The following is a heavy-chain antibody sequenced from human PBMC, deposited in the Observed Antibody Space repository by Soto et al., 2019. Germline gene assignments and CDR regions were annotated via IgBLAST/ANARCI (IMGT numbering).Heavy chain of an antibody. CDR2: ISSSSSTI. V-gene: IGHV3-48*02. CDR3: XRDLMVRGPYYYYGMDV. J-gene: IGHJ6*02. D-gene: IGHD3-10*01. CDR1: GFTFSSYS. Sequence: GGSLRLSCAASGFTFSSYSMNWVRQAPGKGLEWVSYISSSSSTIYYADSVKGRFTISRDNAKNSLYLQMNSLRDEDTAVYYCXRDLMVRGPYYYYGMDVWGQGTTVTVSS.